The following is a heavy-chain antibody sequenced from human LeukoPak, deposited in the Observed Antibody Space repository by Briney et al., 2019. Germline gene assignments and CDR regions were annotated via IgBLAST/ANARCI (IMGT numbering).Heavy chain of an antibody. CDR2: IIPIFGTA. CDR1: GGTFSSYA. V-gene: IGHV1-69*13. J-gene: IGHJ4*02. D-gene: IGHD6-6*01. Sequence: SVKVSCKASGGTFSSYAISWVRQAPGQGLEWMGGIIPIFGTANYAQKFQGRVTITADESTSTAYMELSSLRSEDTAVYYCARSSEYSTTGYYFDYWGQGTLVTVSS. CDR3: ARSSEYSTTGYYFDY.